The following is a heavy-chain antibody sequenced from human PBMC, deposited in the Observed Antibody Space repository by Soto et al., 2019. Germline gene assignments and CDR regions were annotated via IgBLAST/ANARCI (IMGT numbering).Heavy chain of an antibody. CDR2: MYNSGST. D-gene: IGHD2-15*01. J-gene: IGHJ4*02. CDR1: GGSISSGDYY. Sequence: SETLSLTCTVSGGSISSGDYYWNWIRQHPGKGLEWIGYMYNSGSTYYNTSLKSRVTISVDTSKNQFSLKLSSVTAADTAVYYCARDRSGGSCYYDYWGQGTLVTVSS. CDR3: ARDRSGGSCYYDY. V-gene: IGHV4-31*03.